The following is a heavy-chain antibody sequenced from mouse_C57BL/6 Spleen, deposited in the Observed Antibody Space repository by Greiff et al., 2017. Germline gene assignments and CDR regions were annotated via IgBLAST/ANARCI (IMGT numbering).Heavy chain of an antibody. CDR1: AYPFTSYW. CDR2: IDPSVSVP. D-gene: IGHD2-5*01. CDR3: ARDSNYDFDY. Sequence: QVQLQQPGAELVRPGSSVKLSCKASAYPFTSYWLHWVQQSPIQGLEWIGNIDPSVSVPHYNQKFKDKATLTVDKSASTAYMKLSSVTSEDSAVYYCARDSNYDFDYWGQGTTLTVSS. V-gene: IGHV1-52*01. J-gene: IGHJ2*01.